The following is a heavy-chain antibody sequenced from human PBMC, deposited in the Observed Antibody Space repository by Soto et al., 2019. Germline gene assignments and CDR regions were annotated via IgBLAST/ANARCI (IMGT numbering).Heavy chain of an antibody. V-gene: IGHV5-51*01. CDR2: IYPGDSDT. D-gene: IGHD5-18*01. CDR3: ARPARGYSHGDAMDV. CDR1: GYSFTSYW. J-gene: IGHJ6*02. Sequence: PGESLKISCKGSGYSFTSYWIGWVRQMPGKGLEWMGIIYPGDSDTRYSPSFQGQVTISADKSISTAYLQWSSLKASDTAMYYCARPARGYSHGDAMDVWGQGTTVTVSS.